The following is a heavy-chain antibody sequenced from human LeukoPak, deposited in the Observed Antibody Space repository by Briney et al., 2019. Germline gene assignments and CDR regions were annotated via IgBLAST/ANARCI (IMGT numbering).Heavy chain of an antibody. CDR1: GLTFDDST. D-gene: IGHD4-17*01. CDR2: IRSRTCGGTT. J-gene: IGHJ3*02. CDR3: VRSSGCGDSASVFNI. Sequence: GGSLRLSCTASGLTFDDSTLNWVRQAPGKGLEWVCFIRSRTCGGTTDYAASVKGRFSISRDDSKSIAYLQMNSLNTEDTAVYYCVRSSGCGDSASVFNIWGQGTMVTVSS. V-gene: IGHV3-49*04.